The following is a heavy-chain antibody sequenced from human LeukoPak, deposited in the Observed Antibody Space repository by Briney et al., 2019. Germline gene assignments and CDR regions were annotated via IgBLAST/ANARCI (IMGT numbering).Heavy chain of an antibody. D-gene: IGHD6-6*01. CDR3: ARDRYSSSYYYYYMDV. CDR2: VKSDGTAT. J-gene: IGHJ6*03. Sequence: GGSLRLSCAASGFTFSSHLMHWVRQAQGTGLVWVSSVKSDGTATNYADSVKGRFTISRDNSRNTLYLQLSGLRAEDTAVYYCARDRYSSSYYYYYMDVWGKGTTVTVSS. CDR1: GFTFSSHL. V-gene: IGHV3-74*01.